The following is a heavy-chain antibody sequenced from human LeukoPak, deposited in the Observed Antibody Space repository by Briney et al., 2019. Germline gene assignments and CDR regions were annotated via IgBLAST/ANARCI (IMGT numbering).Heavy chain of an antibody. V-gene: IGHV3-23*01. CDR3: AKGGAGYCSSTSCLYYFDY. D-gene: IGHD2-2*01. Sequence: PGGSLRLSSAASGFTFSTYAMNWVRQAPGKGLEWVSTISGSGDSTYYADSVKGRFTISRDNSKNTLLLQMNSLRAEDTAVYYCAKGGAGYCSSTSCLYYFDYWGQGTLVTVST. J-gene: IGHJ4*02. CDR2: ISGSGDST. CDR1: GFTFSTYA.